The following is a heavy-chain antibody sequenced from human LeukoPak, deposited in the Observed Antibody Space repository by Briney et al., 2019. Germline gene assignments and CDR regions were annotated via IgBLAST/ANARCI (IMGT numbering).Heavy chain of an antibody. Sequence: GGSLRLSCAASEFTFSNYGMTWVRQAPGKGLEWVSSISSSSSYIYYADSVKGRFTISRDNAKNSLYLQMNSLRAEDTAVYYCARDIKTFDYWGQGTLVTVSS. V-gene: IGHV3-21*01. J-gene: IGHJ4*02. D-gene: IGHD3-10*01. CDR2: ISSSSSYI. CDR1: EFTFSNYG. CDR3: ARDIKTFDY.